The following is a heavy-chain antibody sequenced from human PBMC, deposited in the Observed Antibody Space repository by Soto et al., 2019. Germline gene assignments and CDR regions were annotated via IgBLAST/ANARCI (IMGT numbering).Heavy chain of an antibody. Sequence: QVQLVESGGGVVQPGRSLRLSCAASGFTFSSYGMHWVRQAPGKGLEWVAVISYDGSNKYYADSVQGRFTISRDNSKNTLYLQMNSLRAEDTAVYYCAKDLYYGSVSYYNFDYWGQGTLVTVSS. CDR1: GFTFSSYG. CDR2: ISYDGSNK. CDR3: AKDLYYGSVSYYNFDY. D-gene: IGHD3-10*01. J-gene: IGHJ4*02. V-gene: IGHV3-30*18.